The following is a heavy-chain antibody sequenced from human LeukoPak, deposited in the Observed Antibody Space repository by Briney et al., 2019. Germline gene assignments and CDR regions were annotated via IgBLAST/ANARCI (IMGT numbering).Heavy chain of an antibody. D-gene: IGHD3-22*01. J-gene: IGHJ4*02. CDR1: GGSISSSSYY. CDR2: IYYSGST. Sequence: SETLSLTCTVSGGSISSSSYYWGWIRQPPGKGLEWIGSIYYSGSTYYNPSLKSRVTISVDTSKNQFSLKLSSVTAADTAVYYCARHSVINAGTISDYYDSSGPPEDYWGQGTLVTVSS. V-gene: IGHV4-39*01. CDR3: ARHSVINAGTISDYYDSSGPPEDY.